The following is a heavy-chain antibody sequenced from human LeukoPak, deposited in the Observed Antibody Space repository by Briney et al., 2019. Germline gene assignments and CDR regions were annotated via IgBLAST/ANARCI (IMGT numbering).Heavy chain of an antibody. D-gene: IGHD3-16*01. CDR3: ARAVGGV. J-gene: IGHJ4*02. CDR2: IYYSGST. V-gene: IGHV4-61*01. CDR1: GYSISSGYY. Sequence: PSETLSLTCTVSGYSISSGYYWGWIRQPPGKGLEWIGYIYYSGSTNYNPSLKSRVTISVDTSKNQFSLKLSSVTAADTAVYYCARAVGGVWGQGTLVTVSS.